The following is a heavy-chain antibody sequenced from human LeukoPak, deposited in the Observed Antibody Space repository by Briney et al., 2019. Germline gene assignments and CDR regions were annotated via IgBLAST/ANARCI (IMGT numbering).Heavy chain of an antibody. Sequence: GESLKISCKGSGYSFTSYWIGWVRQMPGKGLEWMGIIYPGDSDTRYSPSFQGQVTISADKSISTAYLQWSSLKASDTAMYYCARGRTYYYGSGSPFDYWGQGTLVTVSS. D-gene: IGHD3-10*01. J-gene: IGHJ4*02. V-gene: IGHV5-51*01. CDR3: ARGRTYYYGSGSPFDY. CDR1: GYSFTSYW. CDR2: IYPGDSDT.